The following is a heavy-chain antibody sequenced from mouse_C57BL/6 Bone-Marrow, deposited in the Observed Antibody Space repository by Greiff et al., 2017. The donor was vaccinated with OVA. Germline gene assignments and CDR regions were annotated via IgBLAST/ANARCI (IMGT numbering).Heavy chain of an antibody. CDR3: ARPGYYGSSYQAWFAD. V-gene: IGHV1-4*01. CDR2: INPSSGYT. J-gene: IGHJ3*01. D-gene: IGHD1-1*01. Sequence: QVQLQQSGAELARPGASVKMSCKASGYTFTSYTMHWVKQRPGQGLEWIGYINPSSGYTKYNQKFKDKATLTADKSSSTAYMQLSSLTSEDSAVYYCARPGYYGSSYQAWFADWGQGTLVTVSA. CDR1: GYTFTSYT.